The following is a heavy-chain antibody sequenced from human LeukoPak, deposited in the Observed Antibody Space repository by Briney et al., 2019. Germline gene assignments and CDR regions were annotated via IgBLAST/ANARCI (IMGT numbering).Heavy chain of an antibody. V-gene: IGHV3-23*01. Sequence: GGSLRLSCAASGFTFRSYAMSWVRQAPGKGLEWVSAISGSGGSTYYADSVKGRFTLSRDNSKNTLYLQMNGLRAEDTAVYYCAKEVGYCSSTSCSPLGHWGQGTLVTVSS. CDR1: GFTFRSYA. D-gene: IGHD2-2*01. J-gene: IGHJ4*02. CDR3: AKEVGYCSSTSCSPLGH. CDR2: ISGSGGST.